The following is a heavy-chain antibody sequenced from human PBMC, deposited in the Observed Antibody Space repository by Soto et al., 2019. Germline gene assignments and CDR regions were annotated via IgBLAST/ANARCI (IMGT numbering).Heavy chain of an antibody. V-gene: IGHV3-23*01. CDR2: ISASGGST. CDR1: GFTFDSFA. D-gene: IGHD3-16*01. Sequence: EVQLLESGGGLEQPGGSLRLSCAASGFTFDSFAMTWVRQAPGKGLEWVSAISASGGSTFYAYSVKGRFTISRDSSKNTLYLQTNSLRAEDTAVYYCARGAVMAATWGQGTLVTVSS. J-gene: IGHJ5*02. CDR3: ARGAVMAAT.